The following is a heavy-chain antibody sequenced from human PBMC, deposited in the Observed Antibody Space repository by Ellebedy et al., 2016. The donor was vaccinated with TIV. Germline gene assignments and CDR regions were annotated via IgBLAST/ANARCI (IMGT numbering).Heavy chain of an antibody. CDR3: ARLGGGHTSGCDY. D-gene: IGHD3-22*01. V-gene: IGHV1-46*01. Sequence: ASVKVSCKASGYTFTSHYMHWVRQAPGQGLQWMRRINPTGGSTTYAQNFQGRVIMTRDTSTSTVYMELSSLRSEDTAMYYCARLGGGHTSGCDYWGQGTLVTVSS. CDR2: INPTGGST. J-gene: IGHJ4*02. CDR1: GYTFTSHY.